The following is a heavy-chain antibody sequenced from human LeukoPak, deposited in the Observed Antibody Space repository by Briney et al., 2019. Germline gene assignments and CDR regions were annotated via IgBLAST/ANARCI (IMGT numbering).Heavy chain of an antibody. V-gene: IGHV4-39*07. CDR3: ARDRGNYDFWSGYYPAVAFDI. J-gene: IGHJ3*02. CDR2: TYYSGST. CDR1: GGSISSSSYY. D-gene: IGHD3-3*01. Sequence: PSETLSLTCTVSGGSISSSSYYWGWIRQPPGKGLEWIGSTYYSGSTYYNPSLKSRVTISVDTSKNQFSLKLSSVTAADTAVYYCARDRGNYDFWSGYYPAVAFDIWGQGTMVTVSS.